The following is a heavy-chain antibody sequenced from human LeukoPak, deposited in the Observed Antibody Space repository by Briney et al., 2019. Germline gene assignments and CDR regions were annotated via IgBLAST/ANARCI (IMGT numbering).Heavy chain of an antibody. CDR2: ISSSGSTI. D-gene: IGHD6-19*01. J-gene: IGHJ4*02. Sequence: GGSLRLSCAASGFTFSDYYMSWIRQAPGKGLEWVSYISSSGSTIYCADSVKGRFTISRDNAKNSLYLQMNSLRAEDTAVYYCARDVAEGMYYFDYWGQGTLVTVSS. CDR3: ARDVAEGMYYFDY. V-gene: IGHV3-11*01. CDR1: GFTFSDYY.